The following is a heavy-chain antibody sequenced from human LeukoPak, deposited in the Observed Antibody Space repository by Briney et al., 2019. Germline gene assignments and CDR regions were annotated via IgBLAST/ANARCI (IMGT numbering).Heavy chain of an antibody. D-gene: IGHD3-22*01. Sequence: PGGSLRLSCAASGFTFSSYAMNWVRQAPGKGLEWVSLISTSGRTHYASSVEGRFTISRDDSKNTLYLQMNSLRAEDTAVYHCAKDLDSTGYYSYRYWGQGTLVTVSS. J-gene: IGHJ4*02. V-gene: IGHV3-23*01. CDR2: ISTSGRT. CDR3: AKDLDSTGYYSYRY. CDR1: GFTFSSYA.